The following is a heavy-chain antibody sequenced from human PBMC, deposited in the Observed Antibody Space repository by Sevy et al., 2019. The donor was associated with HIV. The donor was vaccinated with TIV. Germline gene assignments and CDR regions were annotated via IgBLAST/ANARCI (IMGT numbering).Heavy chain of an antibody. CDR1: GFTFSSYA. V-gene: IGHV3-30-3*01. D-gene: IGHD3-10*01. Sequence: GGSLRLSCAASGFTFSSYAMHWVHQAPGKGLEWVAVISYDGSNKYYADSVKGRFTISRDNSKNTLYLQMNSLRAEDTAVYYCAGGPLVRGHFDYWGQGTLVTVSS. J-gene: IGHJ4*02. CDR2: ISYDGSNK. CDR3: AGGPLVRGHFDY.